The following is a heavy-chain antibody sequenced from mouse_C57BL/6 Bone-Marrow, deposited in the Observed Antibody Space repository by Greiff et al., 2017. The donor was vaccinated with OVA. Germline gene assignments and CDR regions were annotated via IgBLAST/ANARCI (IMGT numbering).Heavy chain of an antibody. D-gene: IGHD2-1*01. CDR1: GYTFTSYG. V-gene: IGHV1-81*01. Sequence: QVQLKQSGAELARPGASVKLSCKASGYTFTSYGISWVKQRTGQGLEWIGEIYPRSGNTYYNEKFKGKATLTADKSSSTAYMELRSLTSEGSAVYFCARHYGNPYYAMDYWGQGTSVTVAS. CDR2: IYPRSGNT. J-gene: IGHJ4*01. CDR3: ARHYGNPYYAMDY.